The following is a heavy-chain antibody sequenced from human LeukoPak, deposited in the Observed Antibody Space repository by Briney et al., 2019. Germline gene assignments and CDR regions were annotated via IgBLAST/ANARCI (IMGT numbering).Heavy chain of an antibody. J-gene: IGHJ3*02. CDR3: ARDYYDSSGPRYAFDI. CDR1: EFTFSSYG. V-gene: IGHV3-33*01. Sequence: PGGSLRLSCAASEFTFSSYGMHWVRQAPGKGLEWVAVIWYDGSNKYYADSVKGRFTISRDNSKNTLYLQMNSLRAEDTAVYYCARDYYDSSGPRYAFDIWGQGTMVTVSS. CDR2: IWYDGSNK. D-gene: IGHD3-22*01.